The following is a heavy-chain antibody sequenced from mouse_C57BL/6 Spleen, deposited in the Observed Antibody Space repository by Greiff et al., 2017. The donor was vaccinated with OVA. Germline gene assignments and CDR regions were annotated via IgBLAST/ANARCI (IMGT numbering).Heavy chain of an antibody. D-gene: IGHD1-1*01. V-gene: IGHV1-59*01. CDR2: IDPSESYT. CDR1: GYTFTSYW. Sequence: QVQLQQPGAELVRPGTSVKLSCKASGYTFTSYWMHWVKQRPGQGLEWIGVIDPSESYTNYNQKFKGKATLTVDTSSITAYMQLSTLTSEDSAVYYCARGEELGFITTFMDYWGQGTSVTVSS. J-gene: IGHJ4*01. CDR3: ARGEELGFITTFMDY.